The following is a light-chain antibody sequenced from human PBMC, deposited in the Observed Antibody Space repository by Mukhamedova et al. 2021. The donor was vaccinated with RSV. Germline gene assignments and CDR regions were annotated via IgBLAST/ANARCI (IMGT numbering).Light chain of an antibody. Sequence: WYQRRVHGKAPQLLIHSASTLQTGVSSRFSGGGSGTDFSLTVTSLQREDFALYFCQQTYTSPLSFSGGTRVEIK. V-gene: IGKV1-39*01. J-gene: IGKJ4*01. CDR3: QQTYTSPLS. CDR2: SAS.